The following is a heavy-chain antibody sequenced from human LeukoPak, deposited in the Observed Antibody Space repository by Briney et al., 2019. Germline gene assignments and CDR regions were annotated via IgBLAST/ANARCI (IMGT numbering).Heavy chain of an antibody. Sequence: GGSLRLSCAASGFTFDDYGMSWVRQAPGKGLEWVSCINCNGGSTDYADSVKGRFTISRDNPKNSLYMQMNSLRAEHTALYYCGRYDSTNYVGYYDYWGQGTLVTVSS. V-gene: IGHV3-20*04. CDR2: INCNGGST. CDR3: GRYDSTNYVGYYDY. J-gene: IGHJ4*02. D-gene: IGHD4-11*01. CDR1: GFTFDDYG.